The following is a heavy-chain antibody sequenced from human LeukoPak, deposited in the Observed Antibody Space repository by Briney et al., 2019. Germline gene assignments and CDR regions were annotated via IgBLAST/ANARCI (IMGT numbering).Heavy chain of an antibody. D-gene: IGHD1-26*01. CDR3: ARGNSGSYEGALDY. CDR2: INNIGGGT. J-gene: IGHJ4*02. V-gene: IGHV3-23*01. CDR1: VLTFRSYA. Sequence: GGSLRLSCAAYVLTFRSYAMSWVRQAPGKGLEWVSTINNIGGGTYYADSVKGLFTISRDTSKSTLYLQMNSLRAEDTAVYYCARGNSGSYEGALDYWGQGTLVTVSS.